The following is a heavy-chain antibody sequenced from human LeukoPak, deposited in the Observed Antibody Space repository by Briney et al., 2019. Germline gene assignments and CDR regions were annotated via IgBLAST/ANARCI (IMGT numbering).Heavy chain of an antibody. Sequence: GGSLRLSCAASGFTFSSYWMHWVRQAPGKGLVWVSRISTDGSSTSYADFVKGRFTISRDNAKNTLFLQMNSLRAEDTAVFYCARDFLWGSGSRWGQGTLVTVSS. CDR2: ISTDGSST. CDR3: ARDFLWGSGSR. V-gene: IGHV3-74*01. CDR1: GFTFSSYW. J-gene: IGHJ4*02. D-gene: IGHD3-10*01.